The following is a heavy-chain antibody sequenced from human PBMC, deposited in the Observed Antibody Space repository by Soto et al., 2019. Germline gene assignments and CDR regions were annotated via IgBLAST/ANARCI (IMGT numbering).Heavy chain of an antibody. CDR2: ISDSGGRT. CDR3: AKDALGDYFYYGMDV. Sequence: EVQLLESGGGLVQPGGSLRLSCAVSGFTFNNYAMYWVRQAPGKGLEWVSSISDSGGRTYYADSVKGRFTISRDNSKNTLYLQMNSLRAEDTAIYYCAKDALGDYFYYGMDVWGQGTTVTVSS. J-gene: IGHJ6*02. CDR1: GFTFNNYA. V-gene: IGHV3-23*01.